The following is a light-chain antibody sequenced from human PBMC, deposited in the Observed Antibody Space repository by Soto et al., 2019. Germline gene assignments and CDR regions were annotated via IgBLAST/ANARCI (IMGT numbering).Light chain of an antibody. J-gene: IGLJ2*01. Sequence: QSVLTQPPSASGTPGQKVFISCSGSSSNIGGTNYAYWYQQLPGAAPKLLMHSNNLRPSGVPERISGSKFGTAASLAISGLRSEDEAVYYCASWDDSLGAVIFGG. CDR3: ASWDDSLGAVI. CDR2: SNN. CDR1: SSNIGGTNY. V-gene: IGLV1-47*02.